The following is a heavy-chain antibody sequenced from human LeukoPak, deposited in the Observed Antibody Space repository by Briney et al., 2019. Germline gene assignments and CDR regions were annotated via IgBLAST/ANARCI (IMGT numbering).Heavy chain of an antibody. Sequence: ASVKVSCKASGYTFTNYDINWVRQATGQGLEWMGYKNPNSGSSAYVQKFQGRVTITTDASISTAYMEVSGLRSEDTALYYYTREGLDYWGQGTLVTVSS. CDR2: KNPNSGSS. CDR3: TREGLDY. V-gene: IGHV1-8*01. CDR1: GYTFTNYD. J-gene: IGHJ4*02.